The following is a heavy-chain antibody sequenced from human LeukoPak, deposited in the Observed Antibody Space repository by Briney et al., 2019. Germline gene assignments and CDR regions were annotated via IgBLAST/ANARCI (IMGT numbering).Heavy chain of an antibody. CDR3: ARPLNYSSGWYEDDAFDI. CDR1: GGSISSSSYY. CDR2: IYYSGST. J-gene: IGHJ3*02. V-gene: IGHV4-39*01. Sequence: SETLSLTCTVSGGSISSSSYYWGWIRQPPGKGLEWIGSIYYSGSTYYNPSLESRVTISVDTSKNQFSLKLSSVTAADTAVYYCARPLNYSSGWYEDDAFDIWGQGTMVTVSS. D-gene: IGHD6-19*01.